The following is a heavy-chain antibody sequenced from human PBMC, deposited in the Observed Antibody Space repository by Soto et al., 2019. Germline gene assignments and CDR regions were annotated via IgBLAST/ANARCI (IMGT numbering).Heavy chain of an antibody. V-gene: IGHV1-69*06. CDR3: ARKRPNCGGDCYSH. CDR2: IIPIFGTA. Sequence: KVSCKASGGTFSSYAISWVRQAPGQGLEWMGGIIPIFGTANYAQKFQGRVTITADKSTSTAYMELSSLRSEDTAVYYCARKRPNCGGDCYSHWGQGTLVTVSS. D-gene: IGHD2-21*02. J-gene: IGHJ4*02. CDR1: GGTFSSYA.